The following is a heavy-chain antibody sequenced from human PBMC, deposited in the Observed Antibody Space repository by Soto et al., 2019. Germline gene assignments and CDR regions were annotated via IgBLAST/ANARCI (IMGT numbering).Heavy chain of an antibody. D-gene: IGHD2-15*01. J-gene: IGHJ4*02. V-gene: IGHV3-33*01. CDR1: GFSFSTYG. Sequence: QVQLVESGGRVVQPGTSLRLSCAVSGFSFSTYGMHWVHQAPGKGLEWVAVIWHNGNNKYYADSVKGRFTISRDNSKNTLYLQMNSLRAEDTAVYYCARDTSAGVDYWGQGTLVTVSS. CDR2: IWHNGNNK. CDR3: ARDTSAGVDY.